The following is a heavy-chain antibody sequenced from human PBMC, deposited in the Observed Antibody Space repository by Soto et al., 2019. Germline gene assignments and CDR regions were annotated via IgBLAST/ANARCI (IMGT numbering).Heavy chain of an antibody. CDR2: ISYDGSNK. J-gene: IGHJ4*02. CDR3: ARDLIAVAGNFDY. V-gene: IGHV3-30-3*01. Sequence: GGSLRLSCAASGFTFSSYAMHWVRQAPGKGLEWVAVISYDGSNKYYADSVKGRFTISRDNSKNTLYLQMNSLRAEDTAVYYCARDLIAVAGNFDYWGQGTLVTVSS. CDR1: GFTFSSYA. D-gene: IGHD6-19*01.